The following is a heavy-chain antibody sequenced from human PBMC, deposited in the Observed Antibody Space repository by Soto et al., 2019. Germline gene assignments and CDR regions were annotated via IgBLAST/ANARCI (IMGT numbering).Heavy chain of an antibody. CDR2: IDTSGGTT. CDR3: AKDLDFWSGYHLPIDY. CDR1: GFTFSSYA. V-gene: IGHV3-23*01. J-gene: IGHJ4*02. D-gene: IGHD3-3*01. Sequence: EVQLLESGGGLVQPGGSLRLSCAASGFTFSSYAMSWVRQAPGKGLQWVSGIDTSGGTTSYTDSVKGHFTISRDNSKNTVYLQMNSLRAEDTAVYYCAKDLDFWSGYHLPIDYWGQGTLVTVSS.